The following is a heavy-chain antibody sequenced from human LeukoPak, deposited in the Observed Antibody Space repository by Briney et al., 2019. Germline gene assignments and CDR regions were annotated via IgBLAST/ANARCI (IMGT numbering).Heavy chain of an antibody. CDR2: ISGSGGST. Sequence: PGGSLTLSCAASGFTFRCYAMSWLRQAPGEGREGVSAISGSGGSTYYAGSVKGRFTISRDNSKNTLYLQMNSLRAEDTAVYYCAPPVDTAMVKSFDYWGQGTLVTVSS. J-gene: IGHJ4*02. CDR3: APPVDTAMVKSFDY. CDR1: GFTFRCYA. D-gene: IGHD5-18*01. V-gene: IGHV3-23*01.